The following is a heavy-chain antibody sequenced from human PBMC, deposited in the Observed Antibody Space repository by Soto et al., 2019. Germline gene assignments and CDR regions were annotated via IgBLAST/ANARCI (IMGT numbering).Heavy chain of an antibody. CDR3: ARYKYYDILTGYXKEPYGIRAFXI. CDR2: INHSGST. D-gene: IGHD3-9*01. V-gene: IGHV4-34*01. CDR1: GGSFSGYY. J-gene: IGHJ3*02. Sequence: PSETLSLTCAVYGGSFSGYYWSWIRQPPGKGLEWIGEINHSGSTNYNPSLKSRVTISVDTSKNQFSLKLSSVTAADTAVYYCARYKYYDILTGYXKEPYGIRAFXIWGQGTMVXVSS.